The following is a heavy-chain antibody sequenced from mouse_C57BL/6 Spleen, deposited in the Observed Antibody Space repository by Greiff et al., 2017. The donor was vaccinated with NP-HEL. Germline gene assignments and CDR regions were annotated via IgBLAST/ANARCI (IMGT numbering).Heavy chain of an antibody. CDR2: IDPSDSYT. V-gene: IGHV1-69*01. J-gene: IGHJ3*01. CDR3: ARRLYDYGTGFAY. D-gene: IGHD2-4*01. Sequence: QVQLQQPGAELVMPGASVKLSCKASGYTFTSYWMHWVKQRPGQGLEWIGEIDPSDSYTNYNQKFKGKSTLTVDKSSSTAYMQLSSLTSEDSAVYYCARRLYDYGTGFAYWGQGTLVTVSA. CDR1: GYTFTSYW.